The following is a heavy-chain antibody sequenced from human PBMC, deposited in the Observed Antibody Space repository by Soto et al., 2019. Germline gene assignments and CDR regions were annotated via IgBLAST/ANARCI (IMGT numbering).Heavy chain of an antibody. CDR2: IIPIFGTA. Sequence: SVKVSCKASGGTFSSYAISWVRQAPGQGLEWMGGIIPIFGTANYAQKFQGRVTITADESTSTAYMELSSLRSEDTAVYYCARSGRGYSYGNGDYYYGMDVWGQGTTVT. CDR1: GGTFSSYA. J-gene: IGHJ6*02. V-gene: IGHV1-69*13. D-gene: IGHD5-18*01. CDR3: ARSGRGYSYGNGDYYYGMDV.